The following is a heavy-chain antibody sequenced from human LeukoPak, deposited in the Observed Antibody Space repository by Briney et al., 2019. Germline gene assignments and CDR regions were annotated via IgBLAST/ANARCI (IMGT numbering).Heavy chain of an antibody. D-gene: IGHD2-15*01. V-gene: IGHV3-23*01. CDR3: AKGQRWELPLGY. Sequence: PGGSLRLSCAASGFTFSNYAMSWFRHAPGKGLEWVSALSGSNDHTYYAESVKGRFTISRDSSKNTLHRPMNNLRAEDTALYYCAKGQRWELPLGYWGQGTLVTVSS. J-gene: IGHJ4*02. CDR1: GFTFSNYA. CDR2: LSGSNDHT.